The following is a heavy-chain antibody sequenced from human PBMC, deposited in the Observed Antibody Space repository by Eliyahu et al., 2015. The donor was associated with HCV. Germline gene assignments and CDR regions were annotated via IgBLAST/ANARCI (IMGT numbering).Heavy chain of an antibody. J-gene: IGHJ4*02. CDR3: AKKGSGTIMALPDY. V-gene: IGHV3-30*18. CDR2: ISSDGSNI. Sequence: QVQLVESGGGVVQPGXSLRLSCGAXGFAFSSYGMHWVRQAPGKGLEWVAVISSDGSNIYYADSVKGRFTISRDNSKNTLYLQMNSLRVDDTAVYYCAKKGSGTIMALPDYWGQGTLVTVSS. D-gene: IGHD5-24*01. CDR1: GFAFSSYG.